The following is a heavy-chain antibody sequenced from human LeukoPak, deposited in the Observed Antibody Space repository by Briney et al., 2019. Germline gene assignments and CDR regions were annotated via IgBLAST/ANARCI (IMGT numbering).Heavy chain of an antibody. V-gene: IGHV3-7*01. Sequence: GGSLRLSCAASGFAFSSSWMTWVRQAPGKGLEWVANIKEGGSETHYQDSVKGRFTISRDDSTSSLYLQMNSLRAEDTAVYYCARGRGGDWGQGTLVTVSS. CDR1: GFAFSSSW. CDR2: IKEGGSET. CDR3: ARGRGGD. D-gene: IGHD2-21*01. J-gene: IGHJ4*02.